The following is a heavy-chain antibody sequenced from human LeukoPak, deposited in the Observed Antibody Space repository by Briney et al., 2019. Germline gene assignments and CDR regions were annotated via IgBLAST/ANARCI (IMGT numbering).Heavy chain of an antibody. J-gene: IGHJ6*02. CDR3: ARDPYSSGWYSWAQNYNYGMDV. D-gene: IGHD6-19*01. CDR1: GYTFTGYY. CDR2: INPNSGGT. Sequence: GASVKVSCKASGYTFTGYYMHWVRQAPGQGLEWMGRINPNSGGTNYAQKFQGRVTMTRDTSISTAYMELSRLRSDDTAVYYCARDPYSSGWYSWAQNYNYGMDVRGQGTTVTVSS. V-gene: IGHV1-2*06.